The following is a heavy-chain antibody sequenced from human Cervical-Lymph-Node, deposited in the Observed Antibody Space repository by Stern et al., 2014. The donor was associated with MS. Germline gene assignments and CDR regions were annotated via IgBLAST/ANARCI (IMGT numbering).Heavy chain of an antibody. Sequence: VQLVESGAEVKKPGASLRISCQASGYFFNTYWIGWVRQIPGKGLDWMGISYPRSSDPGYSPSFQGPVTSSADKSVNTAYLAWSSVEASDTAIYYCVRGSGGEGRNVDYWGQGTLVTVSS. CDR2: SYPRSSDP. J-gene: IGHJ4*02. V-gene: IGHV5-51*03. CDR3: VRGSGGEGRNVDY. CDR1: GYFFNTYW. D-gene: IGHD1-26*01.